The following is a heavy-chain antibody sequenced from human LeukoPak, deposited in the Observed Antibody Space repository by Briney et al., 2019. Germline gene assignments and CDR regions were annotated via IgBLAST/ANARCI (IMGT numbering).Heavy chain of an antibody. D-gene: IGHD3-9*01. V-gene: IGHV1-2*04. CDR3: ARDLPRPGVYYDILTGPGGPQGGMDV. CDR2: INPNSGGT. CDR1: GYTFTGYY. J-gene: IGHJ6*02. Sequence: VASVKVSCKASGYTFTGYYMHWVRQAPGQGLEWMGWINPNSGGTNYAQKFQGWVTMTRDTSISTAYMELSRLRSDDTAVYYCARDLPRPGVYYDILTGPGGPQGGMDVWGQGTTVTVSS.